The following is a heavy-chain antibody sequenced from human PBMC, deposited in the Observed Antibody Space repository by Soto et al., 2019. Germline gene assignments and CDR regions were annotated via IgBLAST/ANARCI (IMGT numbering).Heavy chain of an antibody. CDR1: GGYITIRGYF. CDR3: ARSKTTVTLNYFES. Sequence: QVQLQESAPGLVTPSQTLSLTCTVSGGYITIRGYFWGWIRQHPGKGLEWIGYIYYSGSTYYNPSLKSGVTIAVDTPKNQISLKLTSVTAADTAVYYCARSKTTVTLNYFESWGQGTRVTVS. D-gene: IGHD4-17*01. J-gene: IGHJ4*02. CDR2: IYYSGST. V-gene: IGHV4-31*03.